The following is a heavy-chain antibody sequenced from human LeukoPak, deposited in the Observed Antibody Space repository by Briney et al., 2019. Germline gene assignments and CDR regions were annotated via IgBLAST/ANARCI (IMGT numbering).Heavy chain of an antibody. Sequence: GGSLRLSCAASGFTFSSYAMSWVRQAPGKGLEWVSAISGSGGSTYYADFVKGRFTISRDNSKNTLYLQMNSLRAEDTAVYYCAAIPSIFGVVTTFDYWGQGTLVTVSS. CDR3: AAIPSIFGVVTTFDY. D-gene: IGHD3-3*01. J-gene: IGHJ4*02. V-gene: IGHV3-23*01. CDR1: GFTFSSYA. CDR2: ISGSGGST.